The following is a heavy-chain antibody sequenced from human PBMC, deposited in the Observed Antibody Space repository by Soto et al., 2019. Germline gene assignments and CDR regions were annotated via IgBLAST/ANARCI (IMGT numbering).Heavy chain of an antibody. CDR3: AKGGPFTGGFDP. Sequence: EGQLLQSGGDLVQPGGSLRLSCAGSGLTLRSYAMTWIRQTPEKGLEWVSTITGRSAVPSYADSVNGRFTVSRDNSKNTLYLQMNSLRPDDTAMYYCAKGGPFTGGFDPWGQGTLVTVSA. CDR1: GLTLRSYA. V-gene: IGHV3-23*01. CDR2: ITGRSAVP. D-gene: IGHD3-16*01. J-gene: IGHJ5*02.